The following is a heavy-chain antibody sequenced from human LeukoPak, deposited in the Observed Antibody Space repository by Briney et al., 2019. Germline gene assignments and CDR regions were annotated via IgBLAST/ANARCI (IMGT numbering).Heavy chain of an antibody. D-gene: IGHD5-24*01. J-gene: IGHJ4*02. CDR2: ILHSGTT. CDR3: ARHNKVEPTFDY. V-gene: IGHV4-59*08. CDR1: GVSISSYY. Sequence: SETLSLTCTVSGVSISSYYWSWIRQPPGKGLEWMVYILHSGTTNYNPSLQSRVTISVDTSKSQFSLKLSSVTAADTAVYYCARHNKVEPTFDYWGQGTLVTVAS.